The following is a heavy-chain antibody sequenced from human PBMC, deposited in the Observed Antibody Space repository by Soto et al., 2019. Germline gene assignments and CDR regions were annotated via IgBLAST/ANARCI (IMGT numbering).Heavy chain of an antibody. CDR2: ISGSGGTI. CDR1: GFTFSDFY. V-gene: IGHV3-11*01. D-gene: IGHD2-15*01. Sequence: PGGSLRLSCAASGFTFSDFYMGWIRQAPGKGLEWVSYISGSGGTIYYADSVKGRFTIARDNAKNSLYLHMTSLRREDTAIYYCAREMVIVATNYYYYGMDVWGQGTTVTVSS. CDR3: AREMVIVATNYYYYGMDV. J-gene: IGHJ6*02.